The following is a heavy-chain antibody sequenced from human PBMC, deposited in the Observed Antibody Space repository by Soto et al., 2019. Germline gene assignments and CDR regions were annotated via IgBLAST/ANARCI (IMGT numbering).Heavy chain of an antibody. D-gene: IGHD6-13*01. Sequence: GGSLRLSCAASGFTFSSYAMSWVRQAPGKGLEWVSAIRGSGGSTYYADSVKGRFTISRDNSKNTLYLQMNSLRAEDTAVYYCAKDPTLYSSSWTYFDYWGQGTLVTVSS. CDR1: GFTFSSYA. CDR3: AKDPTLYSSSWTYFDY. CDR2: IRGSGGST. V-gene: IGHV3-23*01. J-gene: IGHJ4*02.